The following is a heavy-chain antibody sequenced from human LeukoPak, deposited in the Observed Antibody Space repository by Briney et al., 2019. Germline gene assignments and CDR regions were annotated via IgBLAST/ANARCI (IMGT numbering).Heavy chain of an antibody. J-gene: IGHJ3*02. CDR2: ISGSGGST. D-gene: IGHD2-2*01. Sequence: PGGSLSLPCAASGFPFSSYFMSGVRRPPGKGLEWVSSISGSGGSTQYADSVKGRFTNSRDNSKNTLYLQMNSLRAEDTAVYYCISSTSWDIWGQGTMVTVSP. V-gene: IGHV3-23*01. CDR1: GFPFSSYF. CDR3: ISSTSWDI.